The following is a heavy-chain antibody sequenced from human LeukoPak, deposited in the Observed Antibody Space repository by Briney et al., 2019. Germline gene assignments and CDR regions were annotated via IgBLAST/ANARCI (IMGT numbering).Heavy chain of an antibody. CDR2: ISSSSNSI. Sequence: GGSLGLSCAASEFTFSSYNMNWVRQAPGKGLEWVSYISSSSNSIYYADSVKGRFTISRDNTKNSLYLHMSSLRADDTAVYFCATVAGYFDYWGQGTLVTVSS. D-gene: IGHD2-21*01. J-gene: IGHJ4*02. CDR1: EFTFSSYN. CDR3: ATVAGYFDY. V-gene: IGHV3-48*04.